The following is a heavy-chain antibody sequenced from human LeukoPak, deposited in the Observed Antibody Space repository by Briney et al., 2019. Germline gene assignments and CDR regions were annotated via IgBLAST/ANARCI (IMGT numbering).Heavy chain of an antibody. CDR1: GFTFSSYS. J-gene: IGHJ4*02. CDR3: ARDLSDMVRGVVDY. CDR2: ISSSSSYI. V-gene: IGHV3-21*01. D-gene: IGHD3-10*01. Sequence: GGSLRLSCAASGFTFSSYSMNWVRQAPGKGLEWVSSISSSSSYIYYADSVKGRFTISRDNAKNSLYLQMNSLRAEGTAVYYCARDLSDMVRGVVDYWGQGTLVTVSS.